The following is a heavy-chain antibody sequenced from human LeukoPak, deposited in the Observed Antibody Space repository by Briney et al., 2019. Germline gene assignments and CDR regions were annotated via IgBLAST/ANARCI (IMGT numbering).Heavy chain of an antibody. CDR3: ARGYRTWYYYGMDV. D-gene: IGHD1-1*01. CDR2: IYYSGST. V-gene: IGHV4-59*08. Sequence: SETLSLTCTVSGGSISSYYWSWIRQPPGKGLEWIGYIYYSGSTNYNPSLKSRVTISVDTSKNQFSLKLSSVAAADTAVYYCARGYRTWYYYGMDVWGQGTTVTVSS. CDR1: GGSISSYY. J-gene: IGHJ6*02.